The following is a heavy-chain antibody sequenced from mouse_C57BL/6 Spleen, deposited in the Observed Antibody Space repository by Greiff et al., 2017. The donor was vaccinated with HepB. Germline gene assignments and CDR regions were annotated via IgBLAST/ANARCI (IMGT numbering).Heavy chain of an antibody. CDR1: GFTFSSYA. CDR3: ARESNHEGYYFDY. Sequence: EVKLQESGGGLVKPGGSLKLSCAASGFTFSSYAMSWVRQTPEKRLEWVATISDGGSYTYYPDNVKGRFTISRDNAKNNLYLQMSHLKSEDTAMYYCARESNHEGYYFDYWGQGTTLTVSS. V-gene: IGHV5-4*01. CDR2: ISDGGSYT. D-gene: IGHD2-5*01. J-gene: IGHJ2*01.